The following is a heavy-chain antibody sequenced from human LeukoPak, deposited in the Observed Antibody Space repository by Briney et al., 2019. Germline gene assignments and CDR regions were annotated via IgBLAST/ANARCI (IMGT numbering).Heavy chain of an antibody. CDR3: AKDSAIPGITGTSFGY. CDR1: RFTFSSYA. CDR2: ISGSGGST. V-gene: IGHV3-23*01. D-gene: IGHD1-14*01. J-gene: IGHJ4*02. Sequence: GGSLRLSCAASRFTFSSYAMSWVRQAPGKGLEWVSAISGSGGSTYYADSMKGRFTISRDNSKNTLYLQMNSLRAEDTAVYYCAKDSAIPGITGTSFGYWGQGTLVTVSS.